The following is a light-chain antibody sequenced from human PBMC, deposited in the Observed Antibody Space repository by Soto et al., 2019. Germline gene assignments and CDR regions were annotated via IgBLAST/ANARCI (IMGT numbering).Light chain of an antibody. CDR3: QQYYSTPLT. J-gene: IGKJ4*01. CDR2: WAS. CDR1: QSVLYSSNNKNY. V-gene: IGKV4-1*01. Sequence: DIVMTQSPDSLSVSLVERATINRKSSQSVLYSSNNKNYLAWYQQKPGQPPKLLIYWASTRESGVPDRFSGSGSGTDFTLTISSLQAEDVAVYYCQQYYSTPLTFGGGTKVDIK.